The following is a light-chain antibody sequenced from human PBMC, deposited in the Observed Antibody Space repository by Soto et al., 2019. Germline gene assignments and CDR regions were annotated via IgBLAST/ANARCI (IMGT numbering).Light chain of an antibody. CDR3: QQYNNWPPVYT. CDR2: AAS. J-gene: IGKJ2*01. V-gene: IGKV3-20*01. CDR1: QSVSSNS. Sequence: EIVLTQSPATLSLSPGESATLSCRTSQSVSSNSLAWHQQKPGQAPRLLMYAASSRAAGIPDRFSGSGSGTDFTLTISRLEPEDFAVYYCQQYNNWPPVYTFGQGTKVDIK.